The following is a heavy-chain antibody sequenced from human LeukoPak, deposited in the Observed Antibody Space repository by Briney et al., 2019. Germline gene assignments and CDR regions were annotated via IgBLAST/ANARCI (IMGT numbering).Heavy chain of an antibody. Sequence: PSETLSLTCAVYGGSFSGYYWNWIRQPPGKGLEWIGEINHSGSTNYNPSLKSRVTISVDTSKNQFSLKLSTVTAADTAVYYCARITMVRGVIINHNWFDPWGQGTLVTVSS. CDR3: ARITMVRGVIINHNWFDP. CDR2: INHSGST. J-gene: IGHJ5*02. V-gene: IGHV4-34*01. CDR1: GGSFSGYY. D-gene: IGHD3-10*01.